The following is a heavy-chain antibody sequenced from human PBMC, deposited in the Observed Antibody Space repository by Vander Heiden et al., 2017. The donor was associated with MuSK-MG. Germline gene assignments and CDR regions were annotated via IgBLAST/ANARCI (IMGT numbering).Heavy chain of an antibody. V-gene: IGHV3-7*01. CDR2: INQDGSDK. J-gene: IGHJ6*03. Sequence: EVQLVESGGGLVQPGGSLRPSCAVSGFTFSDSWMSWLRQARGKGLEWVANINQDGSDKYYVDAVKGRFTMSRDNAKNSLHLQMNSLRAEDTAVYYCAREGRGVVINHYYFYMDVWGKGTTVTVSS. CDR1: GFTFSDSW. CDR3: AREGRGVVINHYYFYMDV. D-gene: IGHD3-3*01.